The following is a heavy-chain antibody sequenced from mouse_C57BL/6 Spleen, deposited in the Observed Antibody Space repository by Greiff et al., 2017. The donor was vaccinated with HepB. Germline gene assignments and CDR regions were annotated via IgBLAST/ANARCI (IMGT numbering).Heavy chain of an antibody. J-gene: IGHJ2*01. CDR1: GYTFTSYW. Sequence: QVQLQQPGAELVKPGASVKLSCKASGYTFTSYWMQWVKQRPGQGLEWIGEIDPSDSYTNYNQKFKGKATLTVDTSSSTAYMQLSSLTSEDSAVYSVARSGAYGNYVTPFDYWGQGTTLTVSS. V-gene: IGHV1-50*01. CDR2: IDPSDSYT. CDR3: ARSGAYGNYVTPFDY. D-gene: IGHD2-1*01.